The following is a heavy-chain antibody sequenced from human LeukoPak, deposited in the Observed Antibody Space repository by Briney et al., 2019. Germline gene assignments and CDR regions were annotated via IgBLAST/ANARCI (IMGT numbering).Heavy chain of an antibody. CDR1: GFTFSSYA. D-gene: IGHD1-26*01. CDR2: ISGSGGST. Sequence: TGGSLRLSCAASGFTFSSYAMSWVRQAPGKGLEWVSAISGSGGSTYYADSVKGRFTISRDSSKNTVYLQMNSLRAEDTAVYYCAKGGQVGGKGRYYFDYWGQGTLVTVSS. CDR3: AKGGQVGGKGRYYFDY. J-gene: IGHJ4*02. V-gene: IGHV3-23*01.